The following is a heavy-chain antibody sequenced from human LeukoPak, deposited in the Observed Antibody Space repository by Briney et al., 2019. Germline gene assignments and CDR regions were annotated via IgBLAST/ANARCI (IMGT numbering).Heavy chain of an antibody. J-gene: IGHJ4*02. CDR1: GGTFSSYA. CDR2: IIPIFGTA. D-gene: IGHD3-16*01. Sequence: VASVKVSRKASGGTFSSYAISWVRQAPGQGLAWMGGIIPIFGTANYAQKFQGRVTITADESTSTAYMELSSLRSEDTAVYYCASGGGNGYYFDYWGQGTLVTVSS. CDR3: ASGGGNGYYFDY. V-gene: IGHV1-69*13.